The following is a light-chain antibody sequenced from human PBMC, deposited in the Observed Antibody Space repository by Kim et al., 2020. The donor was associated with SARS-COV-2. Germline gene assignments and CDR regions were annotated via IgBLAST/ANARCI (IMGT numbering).Light chain of an antibody. Sequence: DIQMTQSPSSLSASVGDRVTITCRASQIVINWLAWYQQKPGQAPKLLISTASSLQSGIPSRFTGAGSGTDFTLTINSPQPEDSATYYCQQTMSFPYTFGQGTKLEI. J-gene: IGKJ2*01. CDR3: QQTMSFPYT. CDR2: TAS. V-gene: IGKV1-12*01. CDR1: QIVINW.